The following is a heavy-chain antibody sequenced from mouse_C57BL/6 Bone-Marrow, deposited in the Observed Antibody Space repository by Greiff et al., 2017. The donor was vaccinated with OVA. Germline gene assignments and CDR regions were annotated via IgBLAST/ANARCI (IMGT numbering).Heavy chain of an antibody. V-gene: IGHV5-4*01. CDR1: GFTFSSYA. CDR2: ISDGGSYT. D-gene: IGHD2-5*01. J-gene: IGHJ4*01. CDR3: ASDPLYYSTTMDY. Sequence: EVQLVESGGGLVKPGGSLKLSCAASGFTFSSYAMSWVRQTPEKRLEWVATISDGGSYTYYPDNVKGRFTISRDNAKNNLYLQMSHLKSEDTAMDYCASDPLYYSTTMDYWGQGTSVTVSS.